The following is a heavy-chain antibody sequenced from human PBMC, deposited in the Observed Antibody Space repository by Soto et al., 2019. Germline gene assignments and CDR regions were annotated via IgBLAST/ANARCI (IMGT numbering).Heavy chain of an antibody. D-gene: IGHD6-6*01. Sequence: EVQLVESGGGLVQPGRSLRLSCAASGFTFDDYAMHWVRQAPGKGLEWVSGISWNRGSIGYADSVKGRFTISRDNAKNSLYLQMNSLRAEDTALYYCAKDIGEQLVLGYCDYWGQGTLVTVSS. CDR1: GFTFDDYA. CDR2: ISWNRGSI. CDR3: AKDIGEQLVLGYCDY. J-gene: IGHJ4*02. V-gene: IGHV3-9*01.